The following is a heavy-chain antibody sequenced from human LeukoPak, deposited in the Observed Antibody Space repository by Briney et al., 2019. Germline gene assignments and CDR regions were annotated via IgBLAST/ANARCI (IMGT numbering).Heavy chain of an antibody. V-gene: IGHV1-18*01. Sequence: GASVKVSCKASGYTFTSYGISWVRQAPGQGLEWMGWISAYNGNTNYAQKLQGRVTITTDESTSTAYMELSSLRSEDTAVYYCARDHDSSGYYNIWGRGTMVTVSS. D-gene: IGHD3-22*01. CDR2: ISAYNGNT. CDR3: ARDHDSSGYYNI. CDR1: GYTFTSYG. J-gene: IGHJ3*02.